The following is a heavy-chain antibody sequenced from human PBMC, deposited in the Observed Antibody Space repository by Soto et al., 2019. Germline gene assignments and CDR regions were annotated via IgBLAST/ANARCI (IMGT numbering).Heavy chain of an antibody. CDR2: INPNSGGT. CDR1: GYTFTGYY. J-gene: IGHJ4*02. D-gene: IGHD6-19*01. Sequence: QVQLVQSGAEVKKPGASVKVSCKASGYTFTGYYMHWVRQAPGQGLEWMGWINPNSGGTNYAQKVQGWVTMTRDTSISTAYMELSRLRSDDTAVYYCARAGSGWYVYFDYWGQGTLVTVSS. CDR3: ARAGSGWYVYFDY. V-gene: IGHV1-2*04.